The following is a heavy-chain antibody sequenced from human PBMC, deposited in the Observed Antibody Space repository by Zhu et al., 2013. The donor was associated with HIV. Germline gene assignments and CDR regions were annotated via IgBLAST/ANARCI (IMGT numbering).Heavy chain of an antibody. V-gene: IGHV1-69*06. CDR2: FDPDDAET. J-gene: IGHJ6*02. CDR3: ATGVSTRKPYYGLDV. CDR1: GGTFSSYA. Sequence: QVQLVQSGAEVKKPGSSVKVSCKASGGTFSSYAISWVRQAPGQGLEWLGGFDPDDAETIYARKFQGRVTMTEDTSTETASMELIRLTSEDTAVYYCATGVSTRKPYYGLDVWGQGTTVTVSS.